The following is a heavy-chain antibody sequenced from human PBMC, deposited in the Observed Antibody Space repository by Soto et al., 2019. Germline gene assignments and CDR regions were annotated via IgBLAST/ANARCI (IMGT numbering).Heavy chain of an antibody. D-gene: IGHD3-10*01. J-gene: IGHJ4*02. CDR1: GFTFSSYW. CDR3: ARDLRAMVRADYFDY. V-gene: IGHV3-7*01. Sequence: EVQLVESGGGLVQPGGSLRLSCAASGFTFSSYWMSWVRQAPGKGLEWVANIKQDGSEKYYVDSVKGRFTISRDNAKNSLYLQMNSLRAADTAVYYCARDLRAMVRADYFDYWGQGTLVTVSS. CDR2: IKQDGSEK.